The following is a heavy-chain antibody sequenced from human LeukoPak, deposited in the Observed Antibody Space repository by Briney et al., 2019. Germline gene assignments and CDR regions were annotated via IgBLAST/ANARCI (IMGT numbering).Heavy chain of an antibody. CDR1: GYTFTSYD. CDR3: ARGLPLSARNYYYYYYMDV. J-gene: IGHJ6*03. CDR2: MNPNSGNT. D-gene: IGHD6-6*01. V-gene: IGHV1-8*01. Sequence: ASVKVSCKASGYTFTSYDINWVRQATGQGLEWMGWMNPNSGNTGYAQKFQGRVTMTRNTSISTAYMELSSLRSEDTAVYYCARGLPLSARNYYYYYYMDVWGKGTTVTVSS.